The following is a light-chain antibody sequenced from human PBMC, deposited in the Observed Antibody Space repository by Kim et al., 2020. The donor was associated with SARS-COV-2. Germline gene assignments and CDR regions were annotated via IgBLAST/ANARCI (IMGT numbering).Light chain of an antibody. CDR3: VLYMGSGVWE. J-gene: IGLJ3*02. Sequence: QTVVTQEPSFSVSPGGTVTLTCGLSSGSVSTSYYPSWYQQTPGQAPRTLIYNTNTRSSGVPDRFSGSILGNKAALTITGAQADDESDYYCVLYMGSGVWEFGGGTQLTVL. CDR1: SGSVSTSYY. V-gene: IGLV8-61*01. CDR2: NTN.